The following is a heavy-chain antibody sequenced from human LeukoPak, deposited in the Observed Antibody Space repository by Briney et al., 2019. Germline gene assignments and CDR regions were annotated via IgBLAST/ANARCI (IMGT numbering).Heavy chain of an antibody. CDR1: GGSISSYF. V-gene: IGHV4-4*07. Sequence: PSETLSLTCIVPGGSISSYFWNWIRQPAGKGLEWIGKIYGGGSTTYNPSPNYNPSLKSRVTMSMDTSNNEFSLSLTSVTAADTAVYYCARDLGWGSPVAYWGQGILVTVSS. J-gene: IGHJ4*02. CDR3: ARDLGWGSPVAY. CDR2: IYGGGSTTYNPSP. D-gene: IGHD3-16*01.